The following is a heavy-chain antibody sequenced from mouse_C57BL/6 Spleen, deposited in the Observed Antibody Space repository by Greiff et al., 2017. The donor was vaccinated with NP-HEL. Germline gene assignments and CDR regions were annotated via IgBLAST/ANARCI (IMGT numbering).Heavy chain of an antibody. D-gene: IGHD2-1*01. CDR1: GYSITSGYY. Sequence: DVQLQESGPGLVKPSQSLSLTCSVTGYSITSGYYWNWIRQFPGNKLEWMGYISYDGSNNYNPSLKNRISITRDTSKNQFFLKLNSVTTEDTATYYCAREEIYPYAMDYWGQGTSVTVSS. CDR3: AREEIYPYAMDY. J-gene: IGHJ4*01. CDR2: ISYDGSN. V-gene: IGHV3-6*01.